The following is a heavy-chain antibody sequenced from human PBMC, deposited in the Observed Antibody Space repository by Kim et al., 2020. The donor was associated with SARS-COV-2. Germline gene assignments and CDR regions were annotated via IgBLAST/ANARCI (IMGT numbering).Heavy chain of an antibody. J-gene: IGHJ4*02. Sequence: PSLQSRVTMSVDTSKNQFSLNLSSLTAADTAVYYCARDGSGSYYSGGSDYWGQGMLVTVSS. V-gene: IGHV4-30-2*04. D-gene: IGHD3-10*01. CDR3: ARDGSGSYYSGGSDY.